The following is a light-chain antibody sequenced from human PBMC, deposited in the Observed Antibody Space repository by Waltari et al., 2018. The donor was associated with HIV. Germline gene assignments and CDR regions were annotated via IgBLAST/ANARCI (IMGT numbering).Light chain of an antibody. CDR1: SSDVGGYNY. J-gene: IGLJ1*01. CDR2: EVS. V-gene: IGLV2-14*01. Sequence: QSALTQPASVSGSPGQSITISCTGTSSDVGGYNYVSWYQQHPGKAPKLMIYEVSNRPSGISNRFSGSKSGNTASLTISGLQAEDEADYYCTSYTSSGTLYVF. CDR3: TSYTSSGTLYV.